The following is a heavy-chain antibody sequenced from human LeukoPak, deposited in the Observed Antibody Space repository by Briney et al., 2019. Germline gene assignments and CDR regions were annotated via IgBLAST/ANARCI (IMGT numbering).Heavy chain of an antibody. J-gene: IGHJ6*03. CDR3: ARDRRLFSSSWFYYYYMDV. V-gene: IGHV3-74*01. D-gene: IGHD6-13*01. CDR1: GFTFSSYW. Sequence: PGGSLRLSCAASGFTFSSYWMSWVRQAPGKGLVWVSRINSDGSSTSYADSVKGRFTISRDNAKNTLYLQMNSLRAEDTAVYYCARDRRLFSSSWFYYYYMDVWGKGTTVTVSS. CDR2: INSDGSST.